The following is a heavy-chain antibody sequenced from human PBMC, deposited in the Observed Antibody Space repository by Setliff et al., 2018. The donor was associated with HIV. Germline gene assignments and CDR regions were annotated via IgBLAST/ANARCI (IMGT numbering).Heavy chain of an antibody. Sequence: SVKVSCKASGYTFSSYVINWVRQAPGQGLEWMGGIIPIFGTANYAQKFQGRVTITADESTSTAYMELSSLRSEDTAVYYCARESFWSSYSPGGFDYWGQGTLVTVSS. CDR1: GYTFSSYV. V-gene: IGHV1-69*13. D-gene: IGHD3-3*01. CDR2: IIPIFGTA. J-gene: IGHJ4*02. CDR3: ARESFWSSYSPGGFDY.